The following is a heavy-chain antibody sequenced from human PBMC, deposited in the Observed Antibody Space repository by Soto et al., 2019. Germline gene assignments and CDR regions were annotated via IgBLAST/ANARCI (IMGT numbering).Heavy chain of an antibody. J-gene: IGHJ4*02. V-gene: IGHV4-4*07. D-gene: IGHD1-26*01. Sequence: PSETLSLTCAVSGDSISSYSWNWIRQTAGRGLEWIGEIHHTGSTTYDPSLDSRVTMSVDKSKNHFSLILSSVTAADTALYYCAKSWELRRFFASWGQGTLVTVSS. CDR2: IHHTGST. CDR3: AKSWELRRFFAS. CDR1: GDSISSYS.